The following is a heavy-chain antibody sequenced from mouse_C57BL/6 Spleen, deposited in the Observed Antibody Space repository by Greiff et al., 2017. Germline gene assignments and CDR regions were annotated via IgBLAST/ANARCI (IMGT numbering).Heavy chain of an antibody. CDR3: AREDYGSSYGY. V-gene: IGHV3-6*01. D-gene: IGHD1-1*01. J-gene: IGHJ2*01. Sequence: EVQLQQSGPGLVKPSQSLSLTCSVTGYSITSGYYWNWIRQFPGNKLEWMGYISYDGSNNYNPSLKNRISITRDTSKNQFFLKLNSVTTEDTATYYWAREDYGSSYGYWGQGTTLTVSS. CDR1: GYSITSGYY. CDR2: ISYDGSN.